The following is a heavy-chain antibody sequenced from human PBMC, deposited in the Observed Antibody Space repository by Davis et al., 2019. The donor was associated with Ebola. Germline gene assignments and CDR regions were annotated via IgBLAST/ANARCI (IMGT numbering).Heavy chain of an antibody. V-gene: IGHV4-59*01. D-gene: IGHD4-17*01. CDR3: ARGNYGDYIVPYYYNMDV. J-gene: IGHJ6*02. CDR2: IYYTGAT. CDR1: GGSISNSY. Sequence: MPGGSLRLSCTVAGGSISNSYWSWIRQPPGKGLEWIGYIYYTGATNYSPSLKGRVTISVDTSKNQFSLKLNSVTAADTAVYYCARGNYGDYIVPYYYNMDVWGQGATVTVSS.